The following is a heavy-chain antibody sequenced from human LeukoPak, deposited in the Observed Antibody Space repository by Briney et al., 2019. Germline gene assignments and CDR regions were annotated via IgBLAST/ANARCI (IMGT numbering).Heavy chain of an antibody. J-gene: IGHJ4*02. CDR3: AREGIWQQLDGYYFDY. V-gene: IGHV3-11*04. D-gene: IGHD6-13*01. CDR1: GFTFSDYY. CDR2: ISSSGNTI. Sequence: SGGSLRLXCAASGFTFSDYYMSWIRQAPGKGLEWVSYISSSGNTIYYADSVKGRFTISRDNAKNSLCLQMNSLRAEDTAVYYCAREGIWQQLDGYYFDYWGQGTLVTVSS.